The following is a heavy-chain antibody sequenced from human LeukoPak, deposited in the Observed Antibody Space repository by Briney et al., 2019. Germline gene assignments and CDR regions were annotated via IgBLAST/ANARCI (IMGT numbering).Heavy chain of an antibody. D-gene: IGHD6-13*01. V-gene: IGHV1-46*01. CDR2: INPSGGST. CDR3: ARDGGQQLARYYFDY. CDR1: GYTFTSYY. J-gene: IGHJ4*02. Sequence: ASVKVSCKASGYTFTSYYMHWVRQAPGEGLEWMGIINPSGGSTTYAQKFQGRVTMTRDTSTSTVYMELSSLRSEDTAMYFCARDGGQQLARYYFDYWGQGTLVTVSS.